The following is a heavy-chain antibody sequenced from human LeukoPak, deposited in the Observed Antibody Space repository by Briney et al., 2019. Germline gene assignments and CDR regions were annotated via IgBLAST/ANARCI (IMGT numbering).Heavy chain of an antibody. D-gene: IGHD2-8*01. CDR3: ARDNDFDY. V-gene: IGHV1-46*01. Sequence: ASVKVSCKASGYTFSGYYIHWVRQAPGQGLEWMGIIYPGGGSTSYAQKFQGRVTMTRDMSTSTVYMELSSLRSEDTAVYYCARDNDFDYWGQGTLVTVSS. CDR1: GYTFSGYY. J-gene: IGHJ4*02. CDR2: IYPGGGST.